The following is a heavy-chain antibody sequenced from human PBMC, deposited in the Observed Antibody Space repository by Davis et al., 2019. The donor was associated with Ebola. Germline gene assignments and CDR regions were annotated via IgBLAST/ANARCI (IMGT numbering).Heavy chain of an antibody. Sequence: SETLSLTCAVSGGSISSGGYYWSWIRQHPGKGLEWIGYIYYSGSTYYNPSLKSRVTISVDTSKNQFSLKLSSVTAADTAVYYCARRTALWRRVDYWGQGTLVTVSS. V-gene: IGHV4-31*11. J-gene: IGHJ4*02. CDR1: GGSISSGGYY. CDR3: ARRTALWRRVDY. CDR2: IYYSGST. D-gene: IGHD2-21*02.